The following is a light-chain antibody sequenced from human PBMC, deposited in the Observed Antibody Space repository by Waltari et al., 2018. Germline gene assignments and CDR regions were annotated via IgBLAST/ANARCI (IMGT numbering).Light chain of an antibody. V-gene: IGKV3-11*01. J-gene: IGKJ5*01. Sequence: EIALTQSPATLSLSPGERATLSCRASQSVSNYLAWYQQKPGQAPRLLIYDASNRATGIPARFSGSGSGTDFTLTISSLEPEDFAVYYCQQRINWPPITFGQGTRLEIK. CDR1: QSVSNY. CDR2: DAS. CDR3: QQRINWPPIT.